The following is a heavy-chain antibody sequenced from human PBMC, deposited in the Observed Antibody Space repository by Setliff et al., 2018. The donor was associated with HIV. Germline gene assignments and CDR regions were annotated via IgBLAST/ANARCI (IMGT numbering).Heavy chain of an antibody. V-gene: IGHV4-59*01. CDR2: IYYSGST. Sequence: KPSETLSLTCTVSGGSISSYYWSWIRQPPGKGLEWIGYIYYSGSTNYNPSLKSRVTISVDTSKNQFSLKLSSVTAADTAVYYCARDRKSLGYNFWSGFRPDAAFDIWGQGTMVTVSS. CDR1: GGSISSYY. D-gene: IGHD3-3*01. CDR3: ARDRKSLGYNFWSGFRPDAAFDI. J-gene: IGHJ3*02.